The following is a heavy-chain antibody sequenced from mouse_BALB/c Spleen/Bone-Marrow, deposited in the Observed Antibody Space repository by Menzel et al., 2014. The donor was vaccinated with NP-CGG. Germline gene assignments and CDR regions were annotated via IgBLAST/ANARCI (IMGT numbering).Heavy chain of an antibody. V-gene: IGHV3-5*02. CDR1: GISITTGNYR. CDR2: IYYSGTI. J-gene: IGHJ2*01. D-gene: IGHD2-1*01. CDR3: ARYGNYFDY. Sequence: EVQLQQSGPGLVKPSQTVSLTCTVTGISITTGNYRWSWIRQFPGNKLEWIGYIYYSGTITYNPSLTSRTTVTRDTSKNQFFLEMNSLTAEDTATYYCARYGNYFDYWGQDTTLTVSS.